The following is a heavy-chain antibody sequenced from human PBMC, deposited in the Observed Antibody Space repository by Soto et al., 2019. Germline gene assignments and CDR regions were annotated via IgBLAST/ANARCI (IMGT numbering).Heavy chain of an antibody. CDR2: INPNSGGT. V-gene: IGHV1-2*02. Sequence: ASVKVSCKASGYTFTGFYMHWVRQAPGQGLEWMGWINPNSGGTNYAQKFQGRVTMTRDTSISTAYMELSRLRSDDTAVYYCASSLGYTGYFDYWGQGTLATVSS. J-gene: IGHJ4*02. D-gene: IGHD2-2*02. CDR1: GYTFTGFY. CDR3: ASSLGYTGYFDY.